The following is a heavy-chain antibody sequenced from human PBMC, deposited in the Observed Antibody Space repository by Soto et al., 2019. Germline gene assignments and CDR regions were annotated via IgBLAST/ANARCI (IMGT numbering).Heavy chain of an antibody. V-gene: IGHV3-30*18. CDR2: ISYDGSNK. J-gene: IGHJ5*02. CDR3: AKLGLGPAANGPQFDP. D-gene: IGHD2-2*01. CDR1: GFTFSSYG. Sequence: VGSLRLSCAASGFTFSSYGMHWVRQAPGKGLEWVAVISYDGSNKYYADSVKGRFTISRDNSKNTLYLQMNSLRAEDTAVYYCAKLGLGPAANGPQFDPWGQGTLVTVSS.